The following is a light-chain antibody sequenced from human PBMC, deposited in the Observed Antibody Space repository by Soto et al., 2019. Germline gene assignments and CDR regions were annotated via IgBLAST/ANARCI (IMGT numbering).Light chain of an antibody. J-gene: IGLJ2*01. CDR1: XXXIGASYD. V-gene: IGLV1-40*01. CDR3: QSYDSSLSGFVV. Sequence: QSVLTQPPSVSGAPGQRVTISXXXXXXXIGASYDVHWYQQLPGTAPKLLIYGNSNRPSGVPDRFSGSKSGTSASLAITGLQAEDEADYYCQSYDSSLSGFVVFGGGTKLTVL. CDR2: GNS.